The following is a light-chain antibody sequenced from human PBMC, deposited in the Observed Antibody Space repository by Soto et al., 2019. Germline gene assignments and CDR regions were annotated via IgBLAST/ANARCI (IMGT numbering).Light chain of an antibody. Sequence: SYELTQPPSVSVSPGQTASITCSGDKLGDKYACWYQQKPGQSPVLVIYQDSKRPLGIPERFSGSNSGNTATLTISGTQAMDEADYYCQAWDSSTRVVFGGGTKVTVL. CDR3: QAWDSSTRVV. V-gene: IGLV3-1*01. CDR2: QDS. CDR1: KLGDKY. J-gene: IGLJ2*01.